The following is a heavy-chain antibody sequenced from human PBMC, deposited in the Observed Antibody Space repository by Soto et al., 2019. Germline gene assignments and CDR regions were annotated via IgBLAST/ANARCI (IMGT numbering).Heavy chain of an antibody. Sequence: QVQLQQWGAGLLKPSATLSLTCAVYGGSFSGYYWTWIRQPPGTGLEWIGEINHSGSTNYNPSLKSRVTISVDTSKNQFSLKLTSVTAADTAVYYCARDKNTGLFDYGGQGTLVTVSS. V-gene: IGHV4-34*01. J-gene: IGHJ4*02. CDR2: INHSGST. CDR1: GGSFSGYY. CDR3: ARDKNTGLFDY. D-gene: IGHD2-8*02.